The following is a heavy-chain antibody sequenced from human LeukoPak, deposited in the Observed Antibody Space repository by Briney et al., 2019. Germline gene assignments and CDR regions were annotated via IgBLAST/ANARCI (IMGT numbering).Heavy chain of an antibody. CDR3: AMGYGDY. Sequence: SGGSLRLSCAASGFTFSSYGMHWVRQAPGKGLEWVAVISYDGSNKYYADSVKGRFTISRDNSKNTLYLQMNSLRAEDTAVYYCAMGYGDYWGQGTLVTVSS. J-gene: IGHJ4*02. CDR2: ISYDGSNK. D-gene: IGHD1-1*01. V-gene: IGHV3-30*03. CDR1: GFTFSSYG.